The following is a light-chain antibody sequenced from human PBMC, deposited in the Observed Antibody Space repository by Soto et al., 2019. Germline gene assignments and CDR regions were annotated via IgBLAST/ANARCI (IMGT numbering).Light chain of an antibody. CDR3: QQYNSYPWT. CDR2: AAS. J-gene: IGKJ1*01. V-gene: IGKV1-39*01. CDR1: RAITNH. Sequence: DVPLTQSPSPLSASVGDRVSISCRASRAITNHLNWYQQKPGKAPILLVYAASTLETGVPSRFSGSGSGTHFTLTIDNLQPEDVATYFCQQYNSYPWTFGQGTKVEIK.